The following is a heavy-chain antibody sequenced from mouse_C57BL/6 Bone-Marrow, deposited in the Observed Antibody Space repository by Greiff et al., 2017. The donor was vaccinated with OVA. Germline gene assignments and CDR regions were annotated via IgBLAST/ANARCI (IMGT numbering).Heavy chain of an antibody. D-gene: IGHD1-1*01. CDR1: GFTFSDAW. J-gene: IGHJ4*01. CDR3: TRGYYGSSQYYYAMDY. V-gene: IGHV6-6*01. CDR2: IRNKANNHAT. Sequence: EVQLVESGGGLVQPGGSMKLSCAASGFTFSDAWMDWVRQSPEKGLEWVAEIRNKANNHATYYAESVKGRFTISRDDSKSSVYLQMNSLRAEYTVIYYCTRGYYGSSQYYYAMDYWGQGTSVTVSS.